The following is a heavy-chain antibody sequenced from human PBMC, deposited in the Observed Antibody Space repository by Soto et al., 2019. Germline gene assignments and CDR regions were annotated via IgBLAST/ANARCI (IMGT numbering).Heavy chain of an antibody. CDR1: GFTFSSYG. CDR3: AKAGTTVTTIDY. CDR2: ISYDGSNK. Sequence: ESGGGVVQPGRSLRLSCAASGFTFSSYGMHWVRQAPGKGLEWVAVISYDGSNKYYADSVKGRFTISRDNSKNTLYLQMNSLRAEDTAVYYCAKAGTTVTTIDYWGQGTLVTVSS. J-gene: IGHJ4*02. V-gene: IGHV3-30*18. D-gene: IGHD4-4*01.